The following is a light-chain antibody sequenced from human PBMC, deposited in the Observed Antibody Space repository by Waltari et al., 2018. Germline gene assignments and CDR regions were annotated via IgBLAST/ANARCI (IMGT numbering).Light chain of an antibody. CDR3: CSYAGSGTFAVV. Sequence: QSALTQPASVSGSPGQSITISCTGSNSDAGSYNLVSWYQQHPGKAPKLMIYEDSERPSVVSNRFSGSKSGNTASLTISVRQAEDEADYYCCSYAGSGTFAVVFGGGTKLTVL. V-gene: IGLV2-23*02. J-gene: IGLJ2*01. CDR2: EDS. CDR1: NSDAGSYNL.